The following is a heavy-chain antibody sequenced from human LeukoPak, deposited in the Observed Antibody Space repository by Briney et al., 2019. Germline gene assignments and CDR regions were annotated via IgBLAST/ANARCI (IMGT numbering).Heavy chain of an antibody. J-gene: IGHJ4*02. D-gene: IGHD6-19*01. CDR1: GFTFNTFG. Sequence: GGSLRLSCVASGFTFNTFGMNWVRQAPGKGLEWVSFLRYDGRNQYYADSVKGRFTISRDNPKNTVYLQMSSLRPEDTAVYCCAKDPVAGAPSYYFDNWGQGTLVTVSS. V-gene: IGHV3-30*02. CDR2: LRYDGRNQ. CDR3: AKDPVAGAPSYYFDN.